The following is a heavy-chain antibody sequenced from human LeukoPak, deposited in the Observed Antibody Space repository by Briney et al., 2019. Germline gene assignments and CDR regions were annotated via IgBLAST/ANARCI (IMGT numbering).Heavy chain of an antibody. CDR1: GGSISSYY. D-gene: IGHD5-18*01. CDR3: ASRPTGYSYGSY. V-gene: IGHV4-59*05. J-gene: IGHJ4*02. CDR2: IYYSGST. Sequence: SETLSLTCTVSGGSISSYYWSWIRQPPGKGLEWIGSIYYSGSTYYNPSLKSRVTISVDTSKNQFSLKLSSVTAADTAVYYCASRPTGYSYGSYWGQGTLVTVSS.